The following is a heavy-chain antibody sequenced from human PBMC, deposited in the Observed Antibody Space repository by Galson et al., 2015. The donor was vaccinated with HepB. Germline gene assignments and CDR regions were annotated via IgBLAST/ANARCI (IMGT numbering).Heavy chain of an antibody. CDR2: IKFGGGST. D-gene: IGHD6-13*01. Sequence: SVKVSCKASGYTFASYYMHWVRQAPGQGLEWMGMIKFGGGSTTYAQNFNGRVTMTRDTATGTVYMELRSLRSEDTAVYYCARGGIAAHYYFDYWGQGTLVTVSS. V-gene: IGHV1-46*01. CDR3: ARGGIAAHYYFDY. CDR1: GYTFASYY. J-gene: IGHJ4*02.